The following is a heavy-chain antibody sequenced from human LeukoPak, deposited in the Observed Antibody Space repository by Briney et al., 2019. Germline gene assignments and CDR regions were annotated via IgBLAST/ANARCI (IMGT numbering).Heavy chain of an antibody. V-gene: IGHV1-18*01. D-gene: IGHD3-22*01. CDR2: ISAYNGNT. CDR1: GYSFTSYG. J-gene: IGHJ4*02. CDR3: ARGSPSNYYDSSGYYYEYYFDY. Sequence: ASVKVSCKASGYSFTSYGISWVRQAPGQGLEWMGWISAYNGNTNYAQKLQGRVTMTTDTSTSTAYMELRSLRSDDTAVYYCARGSPSNYYDSSGYYYEYYFDYWGQGTLVTVSS.